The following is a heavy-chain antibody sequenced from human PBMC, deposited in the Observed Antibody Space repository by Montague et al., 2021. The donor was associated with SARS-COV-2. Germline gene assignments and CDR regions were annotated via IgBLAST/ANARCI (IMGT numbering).Heavy chain of an antibody. CDR2: IYYSGST. CDR1: GVSINNNNYY. D-gene: IGHD3-10*01. V-gene: IGHV4-39*01. Sequence: SETLSLTCDVSGVSINNNNYYWGWIRQPPGKGLEWIGTIYYSGSTYYNPSLKSRVTISVDTSKNQFSLRVRSVTAADTAVYYCARHFFSFSDSGTLGYFDYWGQGTLVAVSS. CDR3: ARHFFSFSDSGTLGYFDY. J-gene: IGHJ4*01.